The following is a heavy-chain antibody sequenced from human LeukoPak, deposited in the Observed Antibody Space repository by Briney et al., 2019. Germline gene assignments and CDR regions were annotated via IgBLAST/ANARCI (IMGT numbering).Heavy chain of an antibody. J-gene: IGHJ3*02. CDR3: ATGHYDSSAPRAFGI. CDR1: GYTLTELS. CDR2: FDPEDGET. V-gene: IGHV1-24*01. D-gene: IGHD3-22*01. Sequence: ASVKVSCKVSGYTLTELSMHWVRQAPGKGLEWMGGFDPEDGETIYAQKFQGRVTITEDTSTDTAYMELSSLRSEDTAVYYCATGHYDSSAPRAFGIWGQGTMVTVSS.